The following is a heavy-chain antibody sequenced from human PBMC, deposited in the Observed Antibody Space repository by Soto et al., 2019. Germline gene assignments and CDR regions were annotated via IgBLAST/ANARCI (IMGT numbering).Heavy chain of an antibody. CDR2: IYYSGST. CDR3: ARXVRKDGDHSFDY. V-gene: IGHV4-30-4*01. Sequence: QVQLQESGPGLVKPSQTLSLTCTVSGGSISSGDYYWSWIRQPPGRGLEWIGYIYYSGSTYYNPSLKSRVTXSVXTSKNQFSXKLSXXTAXXTAVYYCARXVRKDGDHSFDYWGQGTLVTVSS. CDR1: GGSISSGDYY. D-gene: IGHD4-17*01. J-gene: IGHJ4*02.